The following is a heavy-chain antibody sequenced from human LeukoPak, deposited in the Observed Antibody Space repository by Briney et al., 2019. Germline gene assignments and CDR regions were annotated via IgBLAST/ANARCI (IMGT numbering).Heavy chain of an antibody. V-gene: IGHV1-24*01. CDR3: ATDTTYGDYGSSY. D-gene: IGHD4-17*01. CDR2: FDPEEGVI. J-gene: IGHJ4*02. Sequence: ASVKVSCKVSGNTLTELSIHWVRQAPGKGVEWRGGFDPEEGVIVYAQKLQGRVTMTEDTSTDTAYIGRSSLRCEDTAVYYCATDTTYGDYGSSYWGQGALVTVSS. CDR1: GNTLTELS.